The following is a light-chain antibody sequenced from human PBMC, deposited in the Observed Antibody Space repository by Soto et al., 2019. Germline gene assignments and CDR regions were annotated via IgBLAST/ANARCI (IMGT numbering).Light chain of an antibody. Sequence: EIVLTQSPGTLSLSPGERATLSRRASQSVSSNYLSWFQQKPGQAPRLLIYGASSRATGIPDRFSGSGSGTDFTLTISRLESEDFAVYYCQQYGSSPLTFGPGTKVDTK. CDR1: QSVSSNY. J-gene: IGKJ3*01. CDR3: QQYGSSPLT. CDR2: GAS. V-gene: IGKV3-20*01.